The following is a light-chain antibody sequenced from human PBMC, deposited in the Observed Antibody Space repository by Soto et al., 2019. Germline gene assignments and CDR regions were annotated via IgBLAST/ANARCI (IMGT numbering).Light chain of an antibody. CDR2: GAS. Sequence: EIVLTQSPGTLSLSPGERATLSCRASQSVSSSYLAWYQQKPGQAPRLLSYGASSRATGIPDRFSGSGSGTDFTLTISRLEPEDVAVYYCQQYGSSLFGPGTKVDIK. CDR1: QSVSSSY. V-gene: IGKV3-20*01. J-gene: IGKJ3*01. CDR3: QQYGSSL.